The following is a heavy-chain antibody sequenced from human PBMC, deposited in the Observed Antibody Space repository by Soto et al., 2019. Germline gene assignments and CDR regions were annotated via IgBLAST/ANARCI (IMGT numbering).Heavy chain of an antibody. CDR1: GFTFSSYA. J-gene: IGHJ6*02. V-gene: IGHV3-23*01. Sequence: GGSLRLSCAASGFTFSSYAMSWVRQAPGKGLEWVSAISGSGGSTYYADSVKGRFTIYRDNSKNMLYLQMNSLRAEDTAVYYCAKESTGTNTLDYYVGMDVWGQGTTVTVSS. CDR3: AKESTGTNTLDYYVGMDV. CDR2: ISGSGGST. D-gene: IGHD1-1*01.